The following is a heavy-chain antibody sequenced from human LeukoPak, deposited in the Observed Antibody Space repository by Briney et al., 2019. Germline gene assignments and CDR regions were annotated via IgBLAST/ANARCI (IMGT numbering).Heavy chain of an antibody. CDR1: GGSISSYY. J-gene: IGHJ5*02. CDR2: IYYSGST. V-gene: IGHV4-59*01. D-gene: IGHD2-2*01. CDR3: ARAIESYCSSTSCLNWFDP. Sequence: SETLSLTCTVSGGSISSYYWSWIRQPPGKGLEWTGYIYYSGSTNYNPSLKSRVTISVDTSKNQFSLKLSSVTAADTAVYYCARAIESYCSSTSCLNWFDPWGQGTLVTVSS.